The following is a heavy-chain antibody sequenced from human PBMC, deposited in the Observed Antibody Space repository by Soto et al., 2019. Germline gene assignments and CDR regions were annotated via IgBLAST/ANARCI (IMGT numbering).Heavy chain of an antibody. CDR1: GYIFTSYG. J-gene: IGHJ4*02. D-gene: IGHD5-12*01. V-gene: IGHV1-18*01. CDR3: ARDLGGFPDY. CDR2: ISAHNGNR. Sequence: QVQLVQSGVEVKKPGASVKVSCKASGYIFTSYGISWVRQAPGQGLEWMGRISAHNGNRKYAQKLQGRVTMTTDTSTSTAYMELRSLRSDDTAVYYCARDLGGFPDYWGQGNLVTVSS.